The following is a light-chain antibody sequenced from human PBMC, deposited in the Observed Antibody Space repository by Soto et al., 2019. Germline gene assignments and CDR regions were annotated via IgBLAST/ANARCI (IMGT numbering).Light chain of an antibody. Sequence: QSVLTQPPSVSGAPGQRVTIPCTGSSSNIGAGYDVHWYQQVPGTAPKLLIYGNNNRPSGVPDRFSGSKSGTSASLAITGLQAADEADYYCQSYASSLRASVFGGGTKLTVL. CDR3: QSYASSLRASV. CDR2: GNN. CDR1: SSNIGAGYD. J-gene: IGLJ2*01. V-gene: IGLV1-40*01.